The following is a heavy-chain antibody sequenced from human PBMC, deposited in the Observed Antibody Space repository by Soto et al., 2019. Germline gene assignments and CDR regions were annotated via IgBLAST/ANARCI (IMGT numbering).Heavy chain of an antibody. J-gene: IGHJ5*02. CDR3: ARLGPYEQAVDP. Sequence: QVRLQESGPGLVTSSETLSLTCTVSDGSFNPNYWGWIRQPPGKGLEWVGYIYYAGTTTYNPSLKGHATISLDTFKNHFALKVRSVSRAHTAVYYCARLGPYEQAVDPWGQGTLVTVAS. D-gene: IGHD3-16*01. V-gene: IGHV4-59*08. CDR2: IYYAGTT. CDR1: DGSFNPNY.